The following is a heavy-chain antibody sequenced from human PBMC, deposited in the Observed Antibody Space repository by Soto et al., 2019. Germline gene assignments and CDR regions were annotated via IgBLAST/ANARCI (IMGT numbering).Heavy chain of an antibody. CDR1: GGSISSYY. V-gene: IGHV4-59*01. J-gene: IGHJ5*02. CDR2: IYYSGST. D-gene: IGHD3-10*01. CDR3: ARVITMVRGVIIGWFDP. Sequence: ETLSLTCTVSGGSISSYYWSWIRQPPGKGLEWIGYIYYSGSTNYNPSLKSRVTISVDTSKNQFSLKLSSVTAADTAVYYCARVITMVRGVIIGWFDPWGQGTLVTVSS.